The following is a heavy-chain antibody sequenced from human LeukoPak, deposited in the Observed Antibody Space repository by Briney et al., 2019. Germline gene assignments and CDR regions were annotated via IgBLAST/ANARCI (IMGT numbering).Heavy chain of an antibody. CDR1: GGSINNHY. CDR2: IYATGRT. D-gene: IGHD2-15*01. J-gene: IGHJ4*02. CDR3: ARYFEVAGRWYLDY. Sequence: SETLSLTCTVPGGSINNHYWSWIRQPPRRGREWIGFIYATGRTDYNPSFTSRATVSVDMSRYQFSLDLTSVTAADTAMYYCARYFEVAGRWYLDYWGQGTLVTVSS. V-gene: IGHV4-4*08.